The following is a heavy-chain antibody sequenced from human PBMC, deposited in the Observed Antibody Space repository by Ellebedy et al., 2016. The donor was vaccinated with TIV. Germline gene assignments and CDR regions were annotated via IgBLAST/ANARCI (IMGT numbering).Heavy chain of an antibody. Sequence: MPSETLSLTCAVYGGSFSGYYWSWSRQPPGKGLEWIGEINHSGSTNYNPSLKSRVTVSVDTSKNQFSLKLSSVTAADTAVYYCARGYYYANYFDYWGQGTLVTVSS. D-gene: IGHD3-10*01. CDR3: ARGYYYANYFDY. J-gene: IGHJ4*02. CDR2: INHSGST. CDR1: GGSFSGYY. V-gene: IGHV4-34*01.